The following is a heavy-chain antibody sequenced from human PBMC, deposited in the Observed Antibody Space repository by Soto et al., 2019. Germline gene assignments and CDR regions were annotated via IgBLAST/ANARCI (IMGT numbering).Heavy chain of an antibody. J-gene: IGHJ4*02. V-gene: IGHV3-74*01. D-gene: IGHD6-13*01. CDR1: GFTFSSYW. CDR2: INTDGSST. CDR3: VRGRGMGKQLVLAY. Sequence: GGSLRLSCAASGFTFSSYWMHWVRQAPGKGMVWVSRINTDGSSTTYADSVKGRFTVSRDNAKNTLYLQMNSLRAEDTAVYYCVRGRGMGKQLVLAYWGQGTLVTVCS.